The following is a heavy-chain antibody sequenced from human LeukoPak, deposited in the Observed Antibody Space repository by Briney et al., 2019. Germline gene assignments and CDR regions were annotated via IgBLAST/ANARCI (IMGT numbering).Heavy chain of an antibody. J-gene: IGHJ4*02. CDR3: ASGDPGGPNDY. CDR1: GVSFRSYY. CDR2: IDYSGST. D-gene: IGHD1-14*01. V-gene: IGHV4-59*01. Sequence: PSETLSLTCTVSGVSFRSYYWSWIRQPPGKGLEWIGYIDYSGSTNYNPSLKSRVTMSVDTSRNQFSLKLSSVSAADTAMYYCASGDPGGPNDYWGQGTLDTVSS.